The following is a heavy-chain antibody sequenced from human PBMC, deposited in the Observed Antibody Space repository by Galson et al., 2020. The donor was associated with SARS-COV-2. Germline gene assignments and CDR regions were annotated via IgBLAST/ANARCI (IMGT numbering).Heavy chain of an antibody. CDR3: ARFPPESGAYFLDY. V-gene: IGHV4-38-2*02. D-gene: IGHD3-22*01. J-gene: IGHJ4*02. CDR1: GYSITSHYS. CDR2: VSHTGSR. Sequence: SETLSLTCTSVVTGYSITSHYSWGWIRQPPGKGLEWLVSVSHTGSRFYNPSLKSRVTMSLDTSKNQFSLELSSVTAADTGLYYCARFPPESGAYFLDYWGQGTLVTVSS.